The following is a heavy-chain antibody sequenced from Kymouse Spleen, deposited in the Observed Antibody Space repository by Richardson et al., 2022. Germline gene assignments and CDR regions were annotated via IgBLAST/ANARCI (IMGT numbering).Heavy chain of an antibody. CDR3: ARDGGSFYYYYGMDV. CDR2: IYYSGST. CDR1: GGSVSSGSYY. Sequence: QVQLQESGPGLVKPSETLSLTCTVSGGSVSSGSYYWSWIRQPPGKGLEWIGYIYYSGSTNYNPSLKSRVTISVDTSKNQFSLKLSSVTAADTAVYYCARDGGSFYYYYGMDVWGQGTTVTVSS. V-gene: IGHV4-61*01. J-gene: IGHJ6*02. D-gene: IGHD1-26*01.